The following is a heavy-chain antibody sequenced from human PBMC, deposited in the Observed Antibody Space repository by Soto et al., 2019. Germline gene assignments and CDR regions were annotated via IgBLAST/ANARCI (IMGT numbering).Heavy chain of an antibody. CDR2: ISANNGNT. J-gene: IGHJ6*02. CDR3: ASHYYYYYGMDV. CDR1: GYTFTGYY. Sequence: GASVKVSCKASGYTFTGYYMHWVRQAPGQGLEWMGWISANNGNTNYAQKLQGRVTMTTDTSTSTAYMELRSLRSDDTAVYYCASHYYYYYGMDVWGQGTTVTVSS. V-gene: IGHV1-18*04.